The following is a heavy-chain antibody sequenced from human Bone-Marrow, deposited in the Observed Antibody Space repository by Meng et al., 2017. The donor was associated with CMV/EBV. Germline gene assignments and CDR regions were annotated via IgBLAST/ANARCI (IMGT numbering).Heavy chain of an antibody. CDR1: GFTFSSYE. CDR3: ARDNGPYHVLRIRFYYCMDG. CDR2: ISSSGSTI. Sequence: GGSLRLSCAASGFTFSSYEMNWVRQAPGKGLEWVSYISSSGSTIYYADSVKGRFTISRDNAKNSLYLQMNSLRAEDTAVYYCARDNGPYHVLRIRFYYCMDGWGQGTMVTVSS. D-gene: IGHD3-3*01. V-gene: IGHV3-48*03. J-gene: IGHJ6*02.